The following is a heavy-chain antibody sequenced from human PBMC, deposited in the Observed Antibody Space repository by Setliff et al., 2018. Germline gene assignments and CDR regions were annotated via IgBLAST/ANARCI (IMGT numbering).Heavy chain of an antibody. D-gene: IGHD3-16*01. CDR2: ISHSGST. J-gene: IGHJ6*03. V-gene: IGHV4-38-2*02. CDR1: GYSISSGHY. CDR3: ARQYYNYIWGSSDYYYYMDV. Sequence: SETLSLTCTVSGYSISSGHYWGWIRQPPGKGLEWIGSISHSGSTYYNPSLRSRVTISLDTSKNQFSPKLTSVTAADTAVYYCARQYYNYIWGSSDYYYYMDVWGKGTTVTVSS.